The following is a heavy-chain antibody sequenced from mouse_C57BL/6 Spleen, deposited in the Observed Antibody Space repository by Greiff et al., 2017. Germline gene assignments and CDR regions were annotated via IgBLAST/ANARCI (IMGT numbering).Heavy chain of an antibody. D-gene: IGHD1-1*01. CDR3: ARSPNYYGSSPAWFAY. CDR1: GYAFTNYL. Sequence: QVQLQQSGAELVRPGTSVKVSCKASGYAFTNYLIEWVKQRPGQGLEWIGVINPGSGGTNYNEKFKGKATLTADKSSSTAYMQLSSLTSEDSAVYFCARSPNYYGSSPAWFAYWGQGTLVTVSA. J-gene: IGHJ3*01. V-gene: IGHV1-54*01. CDR2: INPGSGGT.